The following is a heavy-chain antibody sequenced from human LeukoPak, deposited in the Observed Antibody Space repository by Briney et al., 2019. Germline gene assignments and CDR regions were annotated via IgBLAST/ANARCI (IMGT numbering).Heavy chain of an antibody. CDR1: GYTLTELS. Sequence: VASVKVSCKVSGYTLTELSMHWVRQAPGKGLEWMGGFDPEDGETIYAQKFQGRVTMTEDTSTDTAYMELSSLRSEDTAMYYCATEQWPRIAFDIWGQGTMATVSS. CDR2: FDPEDGET. J-gene: IGHJ3*02. CDR3: ATEQWPRIAFDI. V-gene: IGHV1-24*01. D-gene: IGHD6-19*01.